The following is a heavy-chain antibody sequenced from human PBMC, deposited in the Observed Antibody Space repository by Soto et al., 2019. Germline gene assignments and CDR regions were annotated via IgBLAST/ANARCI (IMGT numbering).Heavy chain of an antibody. J-gene: IGHJ5*02. V-gene: IGHV4-30-2*01. D-gene: IGHD2-2*01. CDR2: IYHSGST. CDR1: GGSISSGGYS. Sequence: SETLSLTCAVSGGSISSGGYSWSWIRQPPGKGLEWIGYIYHSGSTYYNPSLKSLVTISVDRSKNQFSLKLISVTAADTAVYYCARVPDRWGQGTLVTVSS. CDR3: ARVPDR.